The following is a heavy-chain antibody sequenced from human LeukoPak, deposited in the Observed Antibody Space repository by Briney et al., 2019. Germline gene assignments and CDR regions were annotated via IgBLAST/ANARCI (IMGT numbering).Heavy chain of an antibody. V-gene: IGHV3-48*03. CDR3: ARSIKGDSDH. Sequence: GGSLRLSCAASGFTFRSYEMNWVRQAPGKGLDCVSYISSSGHTVYYAGSVKGRFTVCRDNAKNSLYLQMNSLRAEDTAVYYCARSIKGDSDHWGQGTLVTVSS. CDR1: GFTFRSYE. D-gene: IGHD3-10*01. J-gene: IGHJ4*02. CDR2: ISSSGHTV.